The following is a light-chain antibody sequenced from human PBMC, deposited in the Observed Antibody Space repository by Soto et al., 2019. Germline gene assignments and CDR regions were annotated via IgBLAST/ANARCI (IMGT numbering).Light chain of an antibody. J-gene: IGLJ2*01. V-gene: IGLV4-69*01. CDR3: QTWVTGFQV. CDR1: SEYRTYS. Sequence: QPVLTQSPSASASLGASVKLTCTLSSEYRTYSIAWHQQQPGKGPRYLMKINTDGSHNRGDGIPDRFSGSISGAERYLTISNVQSDDEADYYCQTWVTGFQVFGGGTQLTVL. CDR2: INTDGSH.